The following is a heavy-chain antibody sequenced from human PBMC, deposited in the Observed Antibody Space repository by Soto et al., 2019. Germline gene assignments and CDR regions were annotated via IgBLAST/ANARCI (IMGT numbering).Heavy chain of an antibody. J-gene: IGHJ6*02. CDR2: IKQDGSEK. Sequence: EVQLVESGGGLVQPGGSLRLSCAASGFTFSSYWMSWVRQAPGKGLEWVANIKQDGSEKYYVDSVKGRFTISRDNAKNSLYLQMNSLRAEDTAVYYCARDSYYDILTGDYYYGMDVWGQGTTVTVSS. V-gene: IGHV3-7*05. CDR1: GFTFSSYW. CDR3: ARDSYYDILTGDYYYGMDV. D-gene: IGHD3-9*01.